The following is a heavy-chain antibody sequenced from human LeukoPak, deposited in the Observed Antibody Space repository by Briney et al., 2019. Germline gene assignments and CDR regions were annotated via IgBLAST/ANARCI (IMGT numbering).Heavy chain of an antibody. CDR1: GFTFSSYA. V-gene: IGHV3-23*01. CDR2: ISGSGGST. Sequence: GGSLRLSCAASGFTFSSYAMSWVRQTPGKGLERVSAISGSGGSTYYADSVKGRFTISRDNSKNTLYLQMNSLRAEDTAVYYCAKDTVTQTYYYYYGMDVRGQGTTVTVSS. J-gene: IGHJ6*02. D-gene: IGHD4-4*01. CDR3: AKDTVTQTYYYYYGMDV.